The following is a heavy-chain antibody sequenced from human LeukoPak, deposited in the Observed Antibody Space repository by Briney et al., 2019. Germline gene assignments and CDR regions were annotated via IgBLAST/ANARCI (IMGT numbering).Heavy chain of an antibody. J-gene: IGHJ6*02. CDR3: TRGFAVAGTHYYYFYAMDV. Sequence: PSETLSLTCTVSGGSISSYYWSWIRQPPGKGLEWIGYIYHTGSPTNYNPSLKSRVTISVDTSKNLFSLKLNSVTAADTAMYYCTRGFAVAGTHYYYFYAMDVWGHGTTVTVSS. V-gene: IGHV4-59*01. D-gene: IGHD6-19*01. CDR1: GGSISSYY. CDR2: IYHTGSPT.